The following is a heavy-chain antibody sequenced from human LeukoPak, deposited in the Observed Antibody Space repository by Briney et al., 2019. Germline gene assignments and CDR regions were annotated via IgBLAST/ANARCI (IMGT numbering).Heavy chain of an antibody. CDR2: IKSKGDGETT. CDR3: TTDLGITMIRGVIVY. CDR1: GLSFTNAW. V-gene: IGHV3-15*01. D-gene: IGHD3-10*01. J-gene: IGHJ4*02. Sequence: PGGSLRLSCADSGLSFTNAWMSWVRQAPGKGLEWVGRIKSKGDGETTDYAAPVKGRFTMSRDDSKGMLYLYMNSLKTEDTAVYYCTTDLGITMIRGVIVYWGRGTLATVSS.